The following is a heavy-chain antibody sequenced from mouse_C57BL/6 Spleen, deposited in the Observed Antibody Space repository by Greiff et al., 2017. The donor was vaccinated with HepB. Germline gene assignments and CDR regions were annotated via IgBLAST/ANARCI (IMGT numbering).Heavy chain of an antibody. CDR1: GFSLTSYA. V-gene: IGHV2-9-1*01. CDR3: ARDYYYGSSYVWFAY. Sequence: QVQLKESGPGLVAPSQSLSITCTVSGFSLTSYAISWVRQPPGKGLEWLGVIWTGGGTNYNSALKSRLSISKDNSKSQVFLKMNSLQSDDTARYYCARDYYYGSSYVWFAYWGQGTLVTVSA. CDR2: IWTGGGT. D-gene: IGHD1-1*01. J-gene: IGHJ3*01.